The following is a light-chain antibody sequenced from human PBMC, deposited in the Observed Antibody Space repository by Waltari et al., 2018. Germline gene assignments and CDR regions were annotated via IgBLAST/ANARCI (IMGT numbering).Light chain of an antibody. J-gene: IGLJ2*01. Sequence: YDLTQPSSVSVSPGQTATIPCSGDVLAEKYVRWFQQKPGQAPTLILYKDPERPSGIPELFSGSTSGSTVTLTIRGALPEDEADYHCHAAADNNWFFGGGTKLTVL. CDR1: VLAEKY. CDR2: KDP. CDR3: HAAADNNWF. V-gene: IGLV3-27*01.